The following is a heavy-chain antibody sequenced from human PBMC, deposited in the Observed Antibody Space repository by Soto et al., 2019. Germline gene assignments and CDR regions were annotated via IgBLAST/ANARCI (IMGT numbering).Heavy chain of an antibody. D-gene: IGHD6-13*01. J-gene: IGHJ3*02. V-gene: IGHV3-73*01. CDR3: TPAVSSRWHDAFEI. Sequence: EVQLVESGGGLVQPGGSLKLSCTASGFTFSASAVHWVRQASGKGLEWVGRMRNKASSYATAYAASLKGRFTISRDDSSNTAFLQMNSLTAEDTAVYYCTPAVSSRWHDAFEIWGQGTMVTVAS. CDR1: GFTFSASA. CDR2: MRNKASSYAT.